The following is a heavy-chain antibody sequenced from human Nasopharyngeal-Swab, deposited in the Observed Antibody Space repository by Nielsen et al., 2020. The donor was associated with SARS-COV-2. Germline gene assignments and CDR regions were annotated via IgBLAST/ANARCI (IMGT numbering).Heavy chain of an antibody. J-gene: IGHJ3*02. CDR2: ISGSSGSM. CDR1: GFTFSSYT. V-gene: IGHV3-48*01. Sequence: GGSLRLSCATSGFTFSSYTMNWVRQAPGKGLEWVSTISGSSGSMHYADSVKGRFTISRDNAKDSLYLQMNSLRAEDTAVYYCARDWQLERYPDAFDIWGQGTMVTVSS. CDR3: ARDWQLERYPDAFDI. D-gene: IGHD1-1*01.